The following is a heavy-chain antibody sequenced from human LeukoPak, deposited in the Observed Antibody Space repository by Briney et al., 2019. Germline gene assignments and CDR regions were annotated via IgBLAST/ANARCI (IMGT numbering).Heavy chain of an antibody. CDR3: ARDGLYMDV. V-gene: IGHV3-9*01. Sequence: GGSLRLSCAASGFTFSTYGMHWVRQAPGKGLEWVSGISWNSGSIGYAYSVKGRFTISRDNAKNSLYLQMYSLRAEDTAVYYCARDGLYMDVWGKATTVTVSS. CDR1: GFTFSTYG. CDR2: ISWNSGSI. J-gene: IGHJ6*03.